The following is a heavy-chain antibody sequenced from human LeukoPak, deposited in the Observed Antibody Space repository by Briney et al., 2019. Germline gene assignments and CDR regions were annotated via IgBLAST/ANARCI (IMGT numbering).Heavy chain of an antibody. Sequence: GGSLRLSCAASGFTFSSYEMNWVRQAPGKGLEWLLYISTSGRSIYYTDSVKGRFTISRDNAKNSVYLQMKSLRAEDTAVYYCARDRGYGRAELDYWGQGSLVAVSS. J-gene: IGHJ4*02. CDR2: ISTSGRSI. CDR1: GFTFSSYE. V-gene: IGHV3-48*03. D-gene: IGHD5-18*01. CDR3: ARDRGYGRAELDY.